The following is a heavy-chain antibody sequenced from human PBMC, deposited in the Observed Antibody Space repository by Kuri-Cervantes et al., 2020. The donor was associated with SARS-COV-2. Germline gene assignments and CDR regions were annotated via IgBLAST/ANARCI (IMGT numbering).Heavy chain of an antibody. J-gene: IGHJ5*02. Sequence: ESLKISCAVSGYSISSGYYWGWIRRPPGKGLEWIGSIYHSGSTYYNPSLKSRVTISVDTSKNQFSLKLSSVTAADTAVYYCARAPLITIFGVVGWFDPWGQGTLVTVSS. V-gene: IGHV4-38-2*01. CDR3: ARAPLITIFGVVGWFDP. D-gene: IGHD3-3*01. CDR1: GYSISSGYY. CDR2: IYHSGST.